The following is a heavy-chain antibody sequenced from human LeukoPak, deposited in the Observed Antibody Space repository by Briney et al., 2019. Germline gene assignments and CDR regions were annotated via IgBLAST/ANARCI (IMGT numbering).Heavy chain of an antibody. Sequence: GGSLRLSCAASGFSFSNYWMTWLRQAPGKGLEWVANIRGDESRKYYLDSVTGRFTISRDNAKNSLYLQMNSLRAEDTAVYYCARLPAYCSSTSCYYDYWGQGTLVTVSS. CDR3: ARLPAYCSSTSCYYDY. D-gene: IGHD2-2*01. CDR1: GFSFSNYW. J-gene: IGHJ4*02. CDR2: IRGDESRK. V-gene: IGHV3-7*01.